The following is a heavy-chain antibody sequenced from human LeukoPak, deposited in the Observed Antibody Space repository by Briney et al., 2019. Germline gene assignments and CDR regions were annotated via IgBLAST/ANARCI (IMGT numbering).Heavy chain of an antibody. CDR1: GFTFSSYA. CDR3: AKEDSIAVAGLRCVLDS. J-gene: IGHJ4*02. Sequence: GGSLRLSCAASGFTFSSYAMSWVRQAPGKGLEWVSAISGSGGSTYYADSVKGRFTISRDNSKNTLYLQMNSLRAEDTAVYYCAKEDSIAVAGLRCVLDSWGQGTLVTVSS. D-gene: IGHD6-19*01. CDR2: ISGSGGST. V-gene: IGHV3-23*01.